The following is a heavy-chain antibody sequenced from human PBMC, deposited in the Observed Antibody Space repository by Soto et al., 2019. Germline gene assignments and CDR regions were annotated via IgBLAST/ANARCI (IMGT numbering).Heavy chain of an antibody. J-gene: IGHJ5*02. D-gene: IGHD3-3*01. CDR2: IYPGDSDT. CDR3: ARGTQATGFWSGFGENWFDP. CDR1: GYSFTSYW. V-gene: IGHV5-51*01. Sequence: PGESLKISRKGSGYSFTSYWIGWVRQMPGKGLEWMGIIYPGDSDTRYSPSFQGQVTISADKSISTAYLQWSSLKASDTAMYYCARGTQATGFWSGFGENWFDPWGQGTLVTVSS.